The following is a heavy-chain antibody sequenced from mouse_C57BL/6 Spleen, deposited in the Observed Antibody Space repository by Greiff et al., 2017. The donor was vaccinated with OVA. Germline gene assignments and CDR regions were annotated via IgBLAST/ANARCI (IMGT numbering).Heavy chain of an antibody. Sequence: QVQLQQPGAELVRPGSSVKLSCKASGYTFTSYWMHWVKQRPIQGLEWIGNIDPSDSDTHYNQKFKDKATLTVDKSSSTAYMQLSSLTSEDSAVYYCARGYYGNHYAMDYWGQGTSVTVSS. D-gene: IGHD2-1*01. CDR1: GYTFTSYW. V-gene: IGHV1-52*01. J-gene: IGHJ4*01. CDR3: ARGYYGNHYAMDY. CDR2: IDPSDSDT.